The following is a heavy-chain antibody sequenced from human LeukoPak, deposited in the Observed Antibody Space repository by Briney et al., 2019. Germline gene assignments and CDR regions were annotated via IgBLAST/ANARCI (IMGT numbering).Heavy chain of an antibody. CDR1: GITFSSYA. Sequence: GGSLRLSCAASGITFSSYAMHWVRQAPGKGLEWVAVISYDGSNKYYADSVKGRFTISRDNSKNTLYLQMNSLRAEDTAVYYCARAGSGSSLDYWGQGTLVTVSS. CDR2: ISYDGSNK. J-gene: IGHJ4*02. D-gene: IGHD1-26*01. CDR3: ARAGSGSSLDY. V-gene: IGHV3-30*04.